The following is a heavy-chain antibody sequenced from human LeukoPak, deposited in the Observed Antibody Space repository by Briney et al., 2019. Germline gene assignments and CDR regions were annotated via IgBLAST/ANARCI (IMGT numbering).Heavy chain of an antibody. V-gene: IGHV3-30*02. J-gene: IGHJ4*02. CDR3: AKESQLSYSGTFYIDF. Sequence: GGSLRLPCAASGFTFSSYGMHWVRQAPGRGLEWLSYIRYDGSNKYYADSVKGRFTISRDSSKSTLYLQMDSLRAEDTAIYYCAKESQLSYSGTFYIDFWGQGTLVTVSS. CDR1: GFTFSSYG. CDR2: IRYDGSNK. D-gene: IGHD1-26*01.